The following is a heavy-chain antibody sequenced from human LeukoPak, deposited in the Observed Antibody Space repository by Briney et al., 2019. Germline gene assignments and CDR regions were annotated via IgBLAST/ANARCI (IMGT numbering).Heavy chain of an antibody. V-gene: IGHV3-9*03. CDR3: AKDRAAAGTWGIFDY. CDR1: GFTFSSYS. CDR2: ISWNSGSI. D-gene: IGHD6-13*01. Sequence: PGGSLRLSCAASGFTFSSYSMNWVRQAPGKGLEWVSGISWNSGSIGYADSVKGRFTISRDNAKNSLYLQMNSLRAEDMALYYCAKDRAAAGTWGIFDYWGQGTLVTVSS. J-gene: IGHJ4*02.